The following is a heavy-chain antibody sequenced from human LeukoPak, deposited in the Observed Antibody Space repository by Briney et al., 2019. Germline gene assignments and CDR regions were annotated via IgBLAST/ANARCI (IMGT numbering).Heavy chain of an antibody. CDR2: ISSSSSYI. CDR1: GFTFSSYS. Sequence: GGSLRLSCAASGFTFSSYSMNWVRQAPGKGLEWCSFISSSSSYIYYADSVKGRFTISRDNAKNSLYLQMNSRRAEDTAVYYCARVEYGWGSYHIDYWGQGTLVTVSS. CDR3: ARVEYGWGSYHIDY. J-gene: IGHJ4*02. D-gene: IGHD3-10*01. V-gene: IGHV3-21*01.